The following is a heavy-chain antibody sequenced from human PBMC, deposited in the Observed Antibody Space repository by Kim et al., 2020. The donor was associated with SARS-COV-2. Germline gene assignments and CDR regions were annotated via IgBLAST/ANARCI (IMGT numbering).Heavy chain of an antibody. Sequence: LSLTCAVYGGSLSGYYWSWIRLPPGKGLEWVGEIGHSGSTNYNPSLVSRVTVSLDTSKNQVSLKLTSVTAADTAVYYCARRLAAAGFWYFDLWGRGALVAVSS. CDR3: ARRLAAAGFWYFDL. CDR2: IGHSGST. J-gene: IGHJ2*01. V-gene: IGHV4-34*01. CDR1: GGSLSGYY. D-gene: IGHD6-13*01.